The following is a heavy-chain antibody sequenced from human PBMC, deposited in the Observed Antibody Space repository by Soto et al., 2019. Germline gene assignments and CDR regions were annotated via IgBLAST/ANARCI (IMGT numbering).Heavy chain of an antibody. Sequence: GAAVKVSCKASGYTFTSYGISWVRQAPGQGLEWMGWISAYNGNTNYAQKLQGRVTMTTDTSTSTAYMELRSLRSDDTAVYYCAVPSTVTTAFDIWGQGTMVTVSS. V-gene: IGHV1-18*01. CDR1: GYTFTSYG. D-gene: IGHD4-17*01. CDR2: ISAYNGNT. CDR3: AVPSTVTTAFDI. J-gene: IGHJ3*02.